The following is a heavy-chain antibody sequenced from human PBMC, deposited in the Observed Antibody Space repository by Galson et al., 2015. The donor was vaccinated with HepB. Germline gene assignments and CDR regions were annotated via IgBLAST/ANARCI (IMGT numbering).Heavy chain of an antibody. CDR3: AREKNRSGYSYYYMDV. CDR1: GFTLSGYS. Sequence: SLRLSCAASGFTLSGYSMHWVRQAPGKGLEWVAFTSYDGTNKYNADSVKGRFTISRDNSKNTLYLQMTSLRAEETAVYYCAREKNRSGYSYYYMDVWGKGTTVTVSS. J-gene: IGHJ6*03. CDR2: TSYDGTNK. V-gene: IGHV3-30-3*01. D-gene: IGHD3-3*01.